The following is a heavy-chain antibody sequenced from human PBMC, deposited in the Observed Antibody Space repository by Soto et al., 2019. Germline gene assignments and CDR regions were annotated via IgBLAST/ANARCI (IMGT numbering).Heavy chain of an antibody. CDR2: MQPSSGRT. CDR1: GYSFTSLY. D-gene: IGHD1-26*01. Sequence: QVQLVQSGAEVREPGASVKVSCKASGYSFTSLYINWVRQTTGQGLEWMGWMQPSSGRTGYAQKFQGRVTMTRDTSINTAYMELSSITSDDKAFYYCARGVTAGVDYWGQGTLVTVSS. CDR3: ARGVTAGVDY. V-gene: IGHV1-8*01. J-gene: IGHJ4*02.